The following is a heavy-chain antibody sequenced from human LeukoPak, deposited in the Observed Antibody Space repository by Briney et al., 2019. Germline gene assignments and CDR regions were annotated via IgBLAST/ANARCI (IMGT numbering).Heavy chain of an antibody. Sequence: PGGSLRLSCAAPGVTFSGYSMNWVRQAPGKGLEWVSAITATSLHIYYADSVKGRFTISRDNAKNSLYLQMNSLRVEDTALYYCARVRSVGGNPHAFNIWGQGTMVTVSS. CDR1: GVTFSGYS. V-gene: IGHV3-21*01. J-gene: IGHJ3*02. CDR2: ITATSLHI. D-gene: IGHD4-23*01. CDR3: ARVRSVGGNPHAFNI.